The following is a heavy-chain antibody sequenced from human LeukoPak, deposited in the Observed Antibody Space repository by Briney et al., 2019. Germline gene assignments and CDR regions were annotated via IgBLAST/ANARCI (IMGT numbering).Heavy chain of an antibody. Sequence: GGSVRLSGAASGFTFSSYWMSWVRQAPGKGLEWVANIKQDGSEKYYVDSVKGRFTISRDNAKNSLYLQMNSLRAEDTAVYYCARGPPCREYCSLEFYFDYWGQGTLVTVSS. CDR2: IKQDGSEK. CDR1: GFTFSSYW. J-gene: IGHJ4*02. V-gene: IGHV3-7*05. D-gene: IGHD2/OR15-2a*01. CDR3: ARGPPCREYCSLEFYFDY.